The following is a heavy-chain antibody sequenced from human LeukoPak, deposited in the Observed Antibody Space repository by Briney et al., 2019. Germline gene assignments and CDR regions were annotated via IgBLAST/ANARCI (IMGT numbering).Heavy chain of an antibody. D-gene: IGHD3-10*01. J-gene: IGHJ4*02. Sequence: ASVKVSCKASGYTFTSYGISWVRQAPGQGLEWMGWISAYNGNTNHAQKLQGRVTMTTDTSTSTAYMELRSLRSDDTAVYYCARDGRPPDDLLWFGELFIREVTNDYWGQGTLVTVSS. CDR3: ARDGRPPDDLLWFGELFIREVTNDY. CDR2: ISAYNGNT. V-gene: IGHV1-18*01. CDR1: GYTFTSYG.